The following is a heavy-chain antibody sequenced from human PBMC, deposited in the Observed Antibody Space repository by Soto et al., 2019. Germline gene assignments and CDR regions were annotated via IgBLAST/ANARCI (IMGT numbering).Heavy chain of an antibody. CDR2: ITPLFGTT. Sequence: SVKVSCKASGGTFSNYAISWVRQAPGQGLEWMGGITPLFGTTSYAQRFQGRVTITADEFTSTAYMELRSLRSEDTAIYYCARGWSYDILTGYSYWGQGTLVTVSS. CDR1: GGTFSNYA. D-gene: IGHD3-9*01. CDR3: ARGWSYDILTGYSY. J-gene: IGHJ4*02. V-gene: IGHV1-69*13.